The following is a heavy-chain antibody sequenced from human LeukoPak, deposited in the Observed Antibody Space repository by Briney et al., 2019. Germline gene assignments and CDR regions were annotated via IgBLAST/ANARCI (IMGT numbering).Heavy chain of an antibody. J-gene: IGHJ4*02. Sequence: PGGSLRLSCAASGFTFSSYEMNWVRQAPGKGLEWVSSISSSSSYIYYADSVKGRFTISRDNAKNSLYLQMNSLRAEDTAVYYCARAVATTYYFDYWGQGTLVTVSS. CDR1: GFTFSSYE. D-gene: IGHD2-15*01. CDR2: ISSSSSYI. CDR3: ARAVATTYYFDY. V-gene: IGHV3-21*01.